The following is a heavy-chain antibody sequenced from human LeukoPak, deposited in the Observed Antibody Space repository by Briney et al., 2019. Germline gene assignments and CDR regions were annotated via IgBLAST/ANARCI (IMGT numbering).Heavy chain of an antibody. V-gene: IGHV4-30-2*01. CDR3: ARDPVVGYCSSTSCYLI. Sequence: PSETLSLTCTVSGGSISSGGYYWSWIRQPPGKGLEWIGYIYHSGSTYYNPSLKSRVTISVDRSKNQFSLKLSSVTAADTAVYYCARDPVVGYCSSTSCYLIWGQGTMVTVSS. CDR2: IYHSGST. D-gene: IGHD2-2*01. CDR1: GGSISSGGYY. J-gene: IGHJ3*02.